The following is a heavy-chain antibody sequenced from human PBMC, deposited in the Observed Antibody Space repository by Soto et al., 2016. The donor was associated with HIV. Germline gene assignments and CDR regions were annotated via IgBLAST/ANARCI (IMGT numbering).Heavy chain of an antibody. D-gene: IGHD2-15*01. CDR2: IGGSGGNI. CDR3: GRARYCSGGSCFLDY. V-gene: IGHV3-23*01. Sequence: EVELLESGGGLVQPGGSLKVSCEGSGFTFSSYTMSWVRQSPGKGLEWVSSIGGSGGNIYYADSLKGRFTISRDNSKNTLYLQMNSLTAEDTAVYYCGRARYCSGGSCFLDYWGQGALVTVSS. J-gene: IGHJ4*02. CDR1: GFTFSSYT.